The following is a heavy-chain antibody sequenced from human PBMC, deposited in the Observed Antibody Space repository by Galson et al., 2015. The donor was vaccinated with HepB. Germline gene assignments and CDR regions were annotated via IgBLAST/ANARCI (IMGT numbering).Heavy chain of an antibody. D-gene: IGHD4-17*01. CDR2: INWNGGST. Sequence: SLRLSCAASGFTFDDYGMSWVRQAPGKGLEWVSGINWNGGSTGYADSVKGRFTISRDNAKNSLYLQMNSLRAEDTAVYYCARAPNTVTRGRPRGEFDYWGQGTLVTVSS. V-gene: IGHV3-20*04. J-gene: IGHJ4*02. CDR1: GFTFDDYG. CDR3: ARAPNTVTRGRPRGEFDY.